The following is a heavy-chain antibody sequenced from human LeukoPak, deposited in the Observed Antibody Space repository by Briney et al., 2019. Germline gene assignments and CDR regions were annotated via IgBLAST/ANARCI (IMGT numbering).Heavy chain of an antibody. J-gene: IGHJ4*02. CDR2: ISYDGSNK. Sequence: PGRSLSLSCAASGFTFSSYAMHWVRQAPGKGLEWVAVISYDGSNKYYADSVKGRFTISRDNSKNTLYLQMNSLRAEDTAVYYCARDSGSYYFDYWGQGTLVTVSS. CDR3: ARDSGSYYFDY. D-gene: IGHD1-26*01. CDR1: GFTFSSYA. V-gene: IGHV3-30*01.